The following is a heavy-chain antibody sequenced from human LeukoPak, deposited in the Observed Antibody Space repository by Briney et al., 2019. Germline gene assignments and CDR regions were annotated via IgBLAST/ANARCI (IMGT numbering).Heavy chain of an antibody. D-gene: IGHD2-2*01. Sequence: GGSLRLSCAASGFTFSSYAMHWVRQAPGKGLEWVAVISYDGSNKYYADSVKGRFTISRDNSKNTLYLQMNSLRAEDMAVYYCARDHIVVVPAAPLPGPRRGYWGQGTLVTVSS. CDR1: GFTFSSYA. J-gene: IGHJ4*02. CDR2: ISYDGSNK. CDR3: ARDHIVVVPAAPLPGPRRGY. V-gene: IGHV3-30*01.